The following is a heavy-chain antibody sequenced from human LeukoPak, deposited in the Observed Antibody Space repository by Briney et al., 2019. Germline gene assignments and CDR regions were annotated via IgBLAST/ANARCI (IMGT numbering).Heavy chain of an antibody. CDR3: GRLRGGGIRSYFDC. CDR1: GFTFGDYA. CDR2: IRSKSYGGTP. Sequence: PGGSLRLSCAASGFTFGDYAMSWVRQAPGKGLEWVGFIRSKSYGGTPEYAASVRGRITISRDDSKSIAYLQMSSLKTEDTGVYYCGRLRGGGIRSYFDCWGQGTLVTVSS. D-gene: IGHD3-16*01. J-gene: IGHJ4*02. V-gene: IGHV3-49*04.